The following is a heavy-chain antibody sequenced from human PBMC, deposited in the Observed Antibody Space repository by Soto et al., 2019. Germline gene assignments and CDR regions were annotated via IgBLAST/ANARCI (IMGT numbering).Heavy chain of an antibody. V-gene: IGHV4-31*11. J-gene: IGHJ5*02. CDR3: ARDGVPTYYYDSSGYYKNWFDP. D-gene: IGHD3-22*01. CDR1: GGSISSGGYY. CDR2: IYYPGTT. Sequence: QVQLQESGPGLVKPSQTLSLSCAVSGGSISSGGYYWSWIRQPPGKGLEWIGYIYYPGTTYSNPSFKSRVTISVDTSKNQFSLNLSSVTAADTAVYYCARDGVPTYYYDSSGYYKNWFDPWGQGTLVTVSS.